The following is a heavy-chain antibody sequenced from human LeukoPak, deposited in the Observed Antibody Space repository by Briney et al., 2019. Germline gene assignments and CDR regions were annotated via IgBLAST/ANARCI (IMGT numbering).Heavy chain of an antibody. D-gene: IGHD3-3*01. CDR3: AKTSLSDPSGHYYYMDV. CDR1: GFTFSSYS. V-gene: IGHV3-21*01. Sequence: GGSLRLSCAASGFTFSSYSMNWVRQAPGKGLEWVSSISSSSSYIYYADSVKGRFTIPRDNAKNSLYLQMNSLRAEDTALYYCAKTSLSDPSGHYYYMDVWGKGTTVTVSS. J-gene: IGHJ6*03. CDR2: ISSSSSYI.